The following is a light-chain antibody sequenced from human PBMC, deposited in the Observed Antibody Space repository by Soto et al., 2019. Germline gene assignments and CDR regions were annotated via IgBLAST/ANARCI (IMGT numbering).Light chain of an antibody. CDR2: GAS. Sequence: IVLTNSPFTLSFSPIERATLSCSASQSVSNNYLAWYQQKSGQAPRLLIYGASNRVTGIPDRFSGSGSGTDFTLTISRLEPEDFAVYYCQQYGSPPRTFGQGTNVDIK. CDR3: QQYGSPPRT. CDR1: QSVSNNY. V-gene: IGKV3-20*01. J-gene: IGKJ1*01.